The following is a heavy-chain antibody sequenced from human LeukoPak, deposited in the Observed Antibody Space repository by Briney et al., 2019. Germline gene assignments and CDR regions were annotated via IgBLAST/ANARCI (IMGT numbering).Heavy chain of an antibody. CDR1: GGSINIITYY. Sequence: SETLSLTCTVSGGSINIITYYWGWIRQPPGKGLEWIGTVYYSGSTNYNPSLRSRVTISVDMSNNQFSLKLSSVTAADTAVYYCARVLRRQWLDSYYYYYYMDVWGKGTTVTISS. V-gene: IGHV4-39*07. J-gene: IGHJ6*03. CDR3: ARVLRRQWLDSYYYYYYMDV. D-gene: IGHD6-19*01. CDR2: VYYSGST.